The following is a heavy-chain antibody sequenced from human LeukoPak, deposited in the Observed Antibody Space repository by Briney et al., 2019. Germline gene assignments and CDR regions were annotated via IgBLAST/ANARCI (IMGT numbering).Heavy chain of an antibody. V-gene: IGHV3-30*18. J-gene: IGHJ4*02. D-gene: IGHD6-19*01. CDR3: AKSDSGWPNYFDY. CDR1: GFTFSSYG. CDR2: ITNDGSNK. Sequence: GRSLRLSCAASGFTFSSYGMHWVRQAPGKGLEWVAVITNDGSNKYYADSVKGRFTISRDTSKNTLYLQMNSLRAEDTAVYYCAKSDSGWPNYFDYWGQGTLVTVSS.